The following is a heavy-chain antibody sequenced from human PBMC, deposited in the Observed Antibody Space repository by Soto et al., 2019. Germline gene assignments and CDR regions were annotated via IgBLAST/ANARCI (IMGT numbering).Heavy chain of an antibody. D-gene: IGHD2-21*01. Sequence: GGSLKLSCAVSGFTCSDHYMDWVRQAPGKGLEWVGRIRNKANSYTTGYAASVKGRFTISRDDSKKSLYLEMNSLKTEDTAVNYCAILFLIRERYHVFDEWG. CDR1: GFTCSDHY. CDR3: AILFLIRERYHVFDE. J-gene: IGHJ4*01. V-gene: IGHV3-72*01. CDR2: IRNKANSYTT.